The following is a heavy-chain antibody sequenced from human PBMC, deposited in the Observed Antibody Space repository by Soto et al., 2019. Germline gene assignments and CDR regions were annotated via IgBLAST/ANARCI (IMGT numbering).Heavy chain of an antibody. Sequence: QVQLQESGPGLVKPSGTLSLTCAVSGDSISSRNWWTWVRQPPGKGLEWIGEIYHSGSTNYSPTRKSRVTISVDMSKNQFSLKRTSGTAADTAVYYCARGGNVAAAGTIYLDSWGQGTLVTVSS. J-gene: IGHJ4*02. CDR3: ARGGNVAAAGTIYLDS. CDR2: IYHSGST. V-gene: IGHV4-4*02. D-gene: IGHD6-13*01. CDR1: GDSISSRNW.